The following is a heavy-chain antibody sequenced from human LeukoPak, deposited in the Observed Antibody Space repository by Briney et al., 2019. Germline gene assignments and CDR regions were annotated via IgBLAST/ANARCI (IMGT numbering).Heavy chain of an antibody. CDR3: ARHPRAVGHYGY. D-gene: IGHD3-10*01. V-gene: IGHV3-23*01. CDR1: GFTFSTYA. CDR2: IGGGGSST. J-gene: IGHJ4*02. Sequence: GGSLRLSCAASGFTFSTYAMSWVRQTPGKGLEWVSGIGGGGSSTYYADSVKGRFTISRDNSKNTLYLQMNSLRAEDAAVYYCARHPRAVGHYGYWGQGTLVTVSS.